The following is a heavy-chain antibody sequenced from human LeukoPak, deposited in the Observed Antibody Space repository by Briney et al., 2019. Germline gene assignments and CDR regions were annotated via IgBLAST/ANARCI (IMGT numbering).Heavy chain of an antibody. J-gene: IGHJ3*02. Sequence: GRSLRLSCAASGFTFSSYGMHWVRQAPGKGLEWVAVISYDGSNKYYADSVKGRFTISRDNSKNTLYLQMNSLRAEDRAVYYCAGSGESSLAFDIWGQGTMVTVSS. V-gene: IGHV3-30*03. CDR3: AGSGESSLAFDI. CDR1: GFTFSSYG. D-gene: IGHD3-10*01. CDR2: ISYDGSNK.